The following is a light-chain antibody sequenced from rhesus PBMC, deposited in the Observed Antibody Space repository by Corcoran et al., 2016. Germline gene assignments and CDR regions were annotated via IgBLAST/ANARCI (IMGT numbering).Light chain of an antibody. J-gene: IGKJ3*01. Sequence: DIQMTQSPSALSASVGDRVTISCRASQNIYSNLAWYQQKPGKAPKLLIYAASSLQTGIPSRFSGMGSGTDFTLTISSLQPEDSAAYYCQHYYDNPFTFGPGTKLDIK. CDR1: QNIYSN. CDR2: AAS. V-gene: IGKV1S12*01. CDR3: QHYYDNPFT.